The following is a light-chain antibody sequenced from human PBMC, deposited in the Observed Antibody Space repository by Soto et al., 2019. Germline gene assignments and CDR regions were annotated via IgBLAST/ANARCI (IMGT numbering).Light chain of an antibody. Sequence: EIVLTQSPGTLSLSPGERATLSCRASQSVSSIYLAWYQQRPGQAPRLLIYGASDRATGIPDRFSGSGSGTDFTLTIRRLEPEDFAVYYCQQYGTPPWTFGQGTKVDSK. V-gene: IGKV3-20*01. CDR2: GAS. CDR3: QQYGTPPWT. J-gene: IGKJ1*01. CDR1: QSVSSIY.